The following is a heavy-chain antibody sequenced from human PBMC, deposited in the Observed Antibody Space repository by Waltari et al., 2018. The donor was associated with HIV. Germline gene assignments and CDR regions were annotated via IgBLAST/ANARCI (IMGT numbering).Heavy chain of an antibody. CDR2: IYYSGST. J-gene: IGHJ4*02. CDR1: GGSITSHY. V-gene: IGHV4-59*11. D-gene: IGHD3-22*01. CDR3: ARDYDSSGYYYLDH. Sequence: QVKLQESGPRLVKSSETLSLTCTVSGGSITSHYWTWIRQPPGKGLEWIGYIYYSGSTNYNPSLKSRVTISLDTSKNQFSLKLNSVTAADTAVYYCARDYDSSGYYYLDHWGPGTPVTVSS.